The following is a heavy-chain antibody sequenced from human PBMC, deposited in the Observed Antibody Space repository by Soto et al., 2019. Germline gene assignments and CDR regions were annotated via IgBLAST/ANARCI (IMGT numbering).Heavy chain of an antibody. CDR2: ISAYNGNT. J-gene: IGHJ5*02. CDR3: ARDFGSSSWYLCDWIDP. V-gene: IGHV1-18*01. Sequence: ASVKVSCKASGYTFTSYGISWVRQAPGQGLEWMGWISAYNGNTNYAQKLQGRVTMTTDTSTSTAYMELRSLRSDDTAVYYCARDFGSSSWYLCDWIDPWGQGTLVTAPQ. CDR1: GYTFTSYG. D-gene: IGHD6-13*01.